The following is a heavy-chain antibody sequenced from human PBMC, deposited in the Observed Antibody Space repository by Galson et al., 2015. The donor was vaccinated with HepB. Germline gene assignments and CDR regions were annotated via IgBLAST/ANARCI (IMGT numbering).Heavy chain of an antibody. CDR3: ASYDDAFDV. V-gene: IGHV4-59*01. CDR2: IFYPGKT. Sequence: IRQPPGKGLEWIGYIFYPGKTIYNPSLKSRVTMSIDTSKNQVSLKLSSVAAADTAVYYCASYDDAFDVWSQGTLVTVSS. J-gene: IGHJ3*01. D-gene: IGHD3-3*01.